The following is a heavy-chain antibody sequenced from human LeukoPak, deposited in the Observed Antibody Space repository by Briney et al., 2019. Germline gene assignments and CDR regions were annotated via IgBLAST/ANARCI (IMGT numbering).Heavy chain of an antibody. CDR1: GYTFTSYG. V-gene: IGHV1-18*04. Sequence: GASGKVSCKASGYTFTSYGISWVRQAPGQGLEWMGWISAYNGNTNYAQKLQGRVTMTTDTSTSTAYMELRSLRSDDTAVYYCARAVGEIVVVPAAMDYWGQGTLVTVSS. D-gene: IGHD2-2*01. CDR2: ISAYNGNT. J-gene: IGHJ4*02. CDR3: ARAVGEIVVVPAAMDY.